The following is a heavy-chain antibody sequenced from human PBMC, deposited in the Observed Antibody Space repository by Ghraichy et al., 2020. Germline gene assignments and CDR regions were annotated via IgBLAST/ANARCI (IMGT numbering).Heavy chain of an antibody. V-gene: IGHV4-34*01. J-gene: IGHJ4*02. CDR2: INHSGST. D-gene: IGHD3-3*01. CDR3: ARGWENFWSGSWGY. CDR1: GGSFSGYY. Sequence: SETLSLTCAVYGGSFSGYYWSWIRQLPGKGLEWIGEINHSGSTNYDPSLKSRLTISVDTSKNQFSLKLSSVTAADTAIYYCARGWENFWSGSWGYWGQGTLVTVSS.